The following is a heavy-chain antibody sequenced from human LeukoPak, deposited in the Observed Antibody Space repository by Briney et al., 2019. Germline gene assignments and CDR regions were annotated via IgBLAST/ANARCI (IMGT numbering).Heavy chain of an antibody. V-gene: IGHV4-4*07. J-gene: IGHJ6*03. CDR2: IYTSGST. D-gene: IGHD1-26*01. Sequence: SETLSLTCAVSGGSISSYYWSWIRQPPGKGLEWIGRIYTSGSTNYNPSLKSRVTISVDKSKNQFSLKLSSVTAADTAVYYCARDAVGATSYYYYMDVWGKGTTVTVSS. CDR3: ARDAVGATSYYYYMDV. CDR1: GGSISSYY.